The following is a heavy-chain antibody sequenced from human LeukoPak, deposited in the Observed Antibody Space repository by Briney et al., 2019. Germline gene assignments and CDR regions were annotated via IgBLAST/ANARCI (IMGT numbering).Heavy chain of an antibody. CDR3: ARGSTSLDWFDT. V-gene: IGHV1-18*01. D-gene: IGHD2-2*01. CDR1: GYTFTSYG. J-gene: IGHJ5*02. Sequence: ASVKVSCKASGYTFTSYGISWVRQAPGQGLEWMGWITAYNGNTNYAQKLQGRVTMTTDTSTSTAYMELRSLRSDDTAVYYGARGSTSLDWFDTWGQGTLVTVSS. CDR2: ITAYNGNT.